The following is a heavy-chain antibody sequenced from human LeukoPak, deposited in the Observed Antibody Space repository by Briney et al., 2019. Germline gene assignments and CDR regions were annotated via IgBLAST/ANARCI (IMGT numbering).Heavy chain of an antibody. D-gene: IGHD3-10*01. CDR3: ARDGLYYHASGSIDY. CDR1: GFTFSSYD. J-gene: IGHJ4*02. V-gene: IGHV3-13*01. Sequence: GGSLRLSCAASGFTFSSYDMHWVRQATGKGLEWVSAIGVAANTFYSGSVKGRFTISRENAKNSLYLLMSSLRAEDTAVYYCARDGLYYHASGSIDYWGQGTLVTVSS. CDR2: IGVAANT.